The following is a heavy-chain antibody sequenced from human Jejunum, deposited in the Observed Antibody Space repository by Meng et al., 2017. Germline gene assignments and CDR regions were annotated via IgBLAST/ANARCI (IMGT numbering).Heavy chain of an antibody. Sequence: VRLGQSGAEVKKPGASVKVSCKASGYTFTSFAITWVRQAPGQGLEWMGWINGDNGDTNNQQNFQGRLSMTTDTSTSTAYMELRSLRSDDTAVYYCARTLPHSSGDKRGLDYWGQGTLVTVSS. CDR2: INGDNGDT. CDR1: GYTFTSFA. V-gene: IGHV1-18*01. J-gene: IGHJ4*02. CDR3: ARTLPHSSGDKRGLDY. D-gene: IGHD1-26*01.